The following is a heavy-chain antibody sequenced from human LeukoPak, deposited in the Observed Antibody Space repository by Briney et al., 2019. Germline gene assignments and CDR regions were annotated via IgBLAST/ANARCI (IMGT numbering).Heavy chain of an antibody. D-gene: IGHD5-18*01. CDR3: ARYGMYSLDS. CDR2: IHYTGRN. CDR1: GGSISNRY. Sequence: SETLSLTCTVSGGSISNRYWSWIRQPPGKGLEWVGYIHYTGRNNYNPSLKSRVTMSVDTSMNQFSLRLTSVTAADTAVYSCARYGMYSLDSWGQGTLVTVSS. J-gene: IGHJ4*02. V-gene: IGHV4-59*11.